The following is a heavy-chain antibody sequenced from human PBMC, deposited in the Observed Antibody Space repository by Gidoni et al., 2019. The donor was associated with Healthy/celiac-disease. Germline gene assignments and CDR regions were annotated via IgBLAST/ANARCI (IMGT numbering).Heavy chain of an antibody. Sequence: QVQLVESGGGVVPPGRSLRLSCAASGFTFVRYAMHLVRQAPGKGLEWVAVISYDGSNKYYADSVKGRFTISRDNSKNTLYLQMNSLRAEDTAVYYCARGRQLLALFERGIDYWGQGTLVTVSS. D-gene: IGHD2-2*01. CDR3: ARGRQLLALFERGIDY. V-gene: IGHV3-30-3*01. CDR1: GFTFVRYA. J-gene: IGHJ4*02. CDR2: ISYDGSNK.